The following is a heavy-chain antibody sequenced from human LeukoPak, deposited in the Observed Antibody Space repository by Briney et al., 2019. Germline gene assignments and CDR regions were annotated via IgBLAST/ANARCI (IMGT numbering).Heavy chain of an antibody. J-gene: IGHJ6*04. Sequence: PSETLSLTCTVSGGSISSSSYYWGWIRQPPGKGLEWIGSIYYSGSTYYNPSLKSRVTISVDTSKNQFSLKLSSVTAADTAVYYCARVRTTIDGDRCKDVWGKGTTVTLSS. V-gene: IGHV4-39*07. CDR3: ARVRTTIDGDRCKDV. D-gene: IGHD1/OR15-1a*01. CDR1: GGSISSSSYY. CDR2: IYYSGST.